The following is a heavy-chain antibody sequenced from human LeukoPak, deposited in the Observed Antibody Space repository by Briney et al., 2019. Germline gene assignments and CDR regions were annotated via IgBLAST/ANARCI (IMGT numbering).Heavy chain of an antibody. CDR3: ARNRAGQFDP. D-gene: IGHD1-14*01. J-gene: IGHJ5*02. CDR2: IYTSGST. V-gene: IGHV4-4*09. Sequence: PSETLSPTCTVSGGSISSYYWSWIRQPPGKGLEWIGYIYTSGSTNYNPSLKSRVTISVDTSKNQFSLKLSSVTAADTAVYYCARNRAGQFDPWGQGTLVTVSS. CDR1: GGSISSYY.